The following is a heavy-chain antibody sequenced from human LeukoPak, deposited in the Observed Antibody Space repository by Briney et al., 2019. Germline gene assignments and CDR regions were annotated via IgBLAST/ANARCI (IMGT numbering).Heavy chain of an antibody. D-gene: IGHD1-26*01. V-gene: IGHV3-53*01. J-gene: IGHJ3*02. CDR3: ARELREHGVFDI. CDR2: IYSDGST. Sequence: GGSLRLSCAASGLIVSSNYISWVRQAPGKGLEWVSEIYSDGSTYCAASVKGRFSFYRDNSKNTVYLQMNSLSADDTAVYYCARELREHGVFDIWGQGTMVTVSS. CDR1: GLIVSSNY.